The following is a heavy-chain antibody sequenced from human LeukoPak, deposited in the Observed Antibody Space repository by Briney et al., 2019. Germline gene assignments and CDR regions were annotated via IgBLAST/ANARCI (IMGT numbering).Heavy chain of an antibody. CDR2: INWNGGST. CDR3: ARLSEMLRGPEVIYYFDY. D-gene: IGHD3-10*01. J-gene: IGHJ4*02. CDR1: GFTFDDYG. V-gene: IGHV3-20*04. Sequence: GGSLRLSCAASGFTFDDYGMSWVRQAPGKGLEWVSGINWNGGSTGYADSVKGRFTISRDNAKNSLYLQMNSLRAEDTALYYCARLSEMLRGPEVIYYFDYWGQGNLVTVSS.